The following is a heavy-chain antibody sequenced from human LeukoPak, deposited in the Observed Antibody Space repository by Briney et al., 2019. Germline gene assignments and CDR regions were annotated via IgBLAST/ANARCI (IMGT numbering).Heavy chain of an antibody. V-gene: IGHV3-30-3*01. CDR3: ATNYYDSSGYYYYFDY. D-gene: IGHD3-22*01. Sequence: PGRSLRLSCAASGFTFSSYAMHWVRQAPGKGLEWVAVISYDGSNKYYADSAKGRFTISRDNSKNTLYLQMNSLRAEDTAVYYCATNYYDSSGYYYYFDYWGQGTLVTVSS. CDR1: GFTFSSYA. J-gene: IGHJ4*02. CDR2: ISYDGSNK.